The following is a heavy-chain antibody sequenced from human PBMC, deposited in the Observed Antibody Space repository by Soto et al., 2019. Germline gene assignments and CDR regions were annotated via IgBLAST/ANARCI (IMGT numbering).Heavy chain of an antibody. D-gene: IGHD3-3*01. Sequence: ETLSLTCTVSGGSISSSSYYWGWIRQPPGKGLEWIGSIYYSGSTYYNPSLKSRVTISVDTSKNQFSLKLSSVTAADTAVYYCARAYYDFWSGSFDYWGQGTLVTVSS. CDR2: IYYSGST. J-gene: IGHJ4*02. CDR3: ARAYYDFWSGSFDY. CDR1: GGSISSSSYY. V-gene: IGHV4-39*01.